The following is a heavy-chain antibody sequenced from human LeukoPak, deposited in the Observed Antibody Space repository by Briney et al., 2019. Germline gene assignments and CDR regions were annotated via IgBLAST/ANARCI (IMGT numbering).Heavy chain of an antibody. J-gene: IGHJ3*02. Sequence: SETLSLTCTVSGYSISSGYYWGWIRQPPGKGLEWIGSIYHSGSTYYNPSLKSRVTISVDTSKNQFSLKLSSVTAADTAVYYCATLEGLLFLGSHDAFDIWGQGTMVTVSS. CDR2: IYHSGST. CDR3: ATLEGLLFLGSHDAFDI. D-gene: IGHD2-21*02. CDR1: GYSISSGYY. V-gene: IGHV4-38-2*02.